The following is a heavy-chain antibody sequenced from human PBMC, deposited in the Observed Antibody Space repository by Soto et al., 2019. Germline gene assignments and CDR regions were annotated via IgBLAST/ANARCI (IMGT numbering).Heavy chain of an antibody. V-gene: IGHV4-30-4*01. D-gene: IGHD3-3*01. CDR1: GTSLSRGDSY. Sequence: VQLQESGPGLVKPSQTLSLTCTVSGTSLSRGDSYWSWIRQPPGKGLEWIGYIYYSGSTYYNAALKSRVTMSVDMSKNQFSLNLNSVTAADTAVYYCAGGSITIFGGLRAGVDVWGQGTKVTV. J-gene: IGHJ6*02. CDR3: AGGSITIFGGLRAGVDV. CDR2: IYYSGST.